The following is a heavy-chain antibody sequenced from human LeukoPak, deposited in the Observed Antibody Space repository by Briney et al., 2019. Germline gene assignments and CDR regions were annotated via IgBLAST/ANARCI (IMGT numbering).Heavy chain of an antibody. Sequence: GGSLRLSCAASGFTFSSYAMSWVRQAPGKGLEWDSAISGSGGSTYYADSVKGRFTISRDNSKNTLYLQMNSLRAEDTAVYYCAKNYYDSSGYYGKFDYWGQGTLVTVSS. CDR1: GFTFSSYA. J-gene: IGHJ4*02. V-gene: IGHV3-23*01. D-gene: IGHD3-22*01. CDR3: AKNYYDSSGYYGKFDY. CDR2: ISGSGGST.